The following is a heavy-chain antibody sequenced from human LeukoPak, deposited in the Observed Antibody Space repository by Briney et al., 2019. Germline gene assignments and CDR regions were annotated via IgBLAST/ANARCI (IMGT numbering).Heavy chain of an antibody. Sequence: GGSLRLSCAASGLTFSSYGMHWVRQAPGKGLEWVGRIKPKTDGETTEYAAPVKGRFSISRDDSKNMLYLQMNSLKTEDTAVYYCITPLPYSAQGGQGTLVTVSS. CDR1: GLTFSSYG. V-gene: IGHV3-15*07. J-gene: IGHJ4*02. CDR3: ITPLPYSAQ. D-gene: IGHD2-21*01. CDR2: IKPKTDGETT.